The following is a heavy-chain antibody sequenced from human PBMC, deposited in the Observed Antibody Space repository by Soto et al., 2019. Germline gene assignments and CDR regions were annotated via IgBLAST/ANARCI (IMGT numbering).Heavy chain of an antibody. V-gene: IGHV3-73*01. Sequence: GESLKISCAASGFTFSDSALHWVRQASGKGLEWVGRIRDKTDNYATAYAASVKGRFTISRNDSNNSAFLQMNSLKTEDTAVYYCSRHYYDSTGFYSGISDWGQGTLVTVSS. J-gene: IGHJ4*02. CDR2: IRDKTDNYAT. CDR1: GFTFSDSA. D-gene: IGHD3-22*01. CDR3: SRHYYDSTGFYSGISD.